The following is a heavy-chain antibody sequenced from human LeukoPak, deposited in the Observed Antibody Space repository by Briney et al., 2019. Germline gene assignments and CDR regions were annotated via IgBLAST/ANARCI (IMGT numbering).Heavy chain of an antibody. Sequence: ASVKVSCKASGGTFSSYAISWVRQAPGQGLEWMGGIIPIFGTANYAQKFQGRVTITADKSTSTAYMELSSLRSEDTAVYYCARVRSSGSSGWFDPWGQGTLVTVSS. V-gene: IGHV1-69*06. CDR2: IIPIFGTA. CDR1: GGTFSSYA. D-gene: IGHD6-19*01. J-gene: IGHJ5*02. CDR3: ARVRSSGSSGWFDP.